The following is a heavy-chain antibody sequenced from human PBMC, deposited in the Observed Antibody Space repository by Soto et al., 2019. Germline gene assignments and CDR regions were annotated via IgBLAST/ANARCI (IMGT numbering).Heavy chain of an antibody. V-gene: IGHV4-59*01. Sequence: QGQLQESGPGLVKPSETLSLTCTVSGDSISTYNWGWIRQPPGKGLEWIGCIYYSGVTNYNPSLKSRVTISVDTPKNQLSLKLNSVTAAVTAVYYCARVAADIASWLDPWGQGTLVTVSS. CDR1: GDSISTYN. J-gene: IGHJ5*02. D-gene: IGHD5-12*01. CDR2: IYYSGVT. CDR3: ARVAADIASWLDP.